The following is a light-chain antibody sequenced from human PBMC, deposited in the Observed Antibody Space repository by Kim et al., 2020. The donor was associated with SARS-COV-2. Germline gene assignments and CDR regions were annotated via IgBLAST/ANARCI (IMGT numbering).Light chain of an antibody. CDR3: QQSYSTPWT. Sequence: DIQMTHSPSSLSASVGDRVTITCRASQSISNYLNWYQQKPGKAPKLLIYAASSLQSGVPSRFSGSGSGTDFTLTISSLQPEDFATYYCQQSYSTPWTFGQGTKVDFK. V-gene: IGKV1-39*01. CDR1: QSISNY. J-gene: IGKJ1*01. CDR2: AAS.